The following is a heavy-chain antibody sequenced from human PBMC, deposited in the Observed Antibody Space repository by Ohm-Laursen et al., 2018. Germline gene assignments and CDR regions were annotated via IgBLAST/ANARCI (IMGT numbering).Heavy chain of an antibody. V-gene: IGHV4-59*01. Sequence: TLSLTCTVSGGSISGYYWSWIRQPPEKGLERIGYIDNSGSTNYNPSLKSRVTISLDTSKNQISLKLNSVTAADTAVYYCATAFNWNYILAYWGQGALVTVSS. CDR1: GGSISGYY. J-gene: IGHJ4*02. CDR3: ATAFNWNYILAY. CDR2: IDNSGST. D-gene: IGHD1-7*01.